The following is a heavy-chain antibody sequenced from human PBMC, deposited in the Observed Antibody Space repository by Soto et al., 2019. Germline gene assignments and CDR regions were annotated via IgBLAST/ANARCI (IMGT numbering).Heavy chain of an antibody. Sequence: EVQLVESGGGLVKPGGSLRLSCAASGFTFSSYSMNWVRQAPGKGLEWVSSISSSSSYIYYADSVKGRFTISRDNAKNSLYLQRNSLRAEDTAVYYCARDPSVVVTAHRDYYYYGMDVWGQGTTVTVSS. CDR2: ISSSSSYI. J-gene: IGHJ6*02. D-gene: IGHD2-21*02. CDR3: ARDPSVVVTAHRDYYYYGMDV. V-gene: IGHV3-21*01. CDR1: GFTFSSYS.